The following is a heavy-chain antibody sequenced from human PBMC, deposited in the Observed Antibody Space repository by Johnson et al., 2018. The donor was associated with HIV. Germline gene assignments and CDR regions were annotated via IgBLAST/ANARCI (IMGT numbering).Heavy chain of an antibody. CDR2: ISNTGGRT. D-gene: IGHD3-10*01. Sequence: VQLVESGGGLVQPGWSLRLSCAASGFTFSSYAMNWVRQAPGKGLEWVSAISNTGGRTYYADSVKGRFTISRDNSKYSLFLQMNSLRAEDTAVYYCAKALGELKRDYAFDIWGHGTMVTVSS. V-gene: IGHV3-23*04. J-gene: IGHJ3*02. CDR3: AKALGELKRDYAFDI. CDR1: GFTFSSYA.